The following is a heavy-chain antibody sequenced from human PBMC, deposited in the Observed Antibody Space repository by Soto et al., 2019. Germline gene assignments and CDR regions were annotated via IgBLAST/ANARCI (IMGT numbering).Heavy chain of an antibody. J-gene: IGHJ4*02. CDR1: GFTFSSYG. Sequence: QVQLVESGGGVVQPGRSLSLSCAASGFTFSSYGMHWVRQAPGKGLEWVAVISYDGSNKYYADSVKGRFTISRDNSKNMLYLPMSSLRAEATAVSYCATDPQTVEASHRYSGPSEIDYWGQGTLVTVSS. CDR3: ATDPQTVEASHRYSGPSEIDY. CDR2: ISYDGSNK. V-gene: IGHV3-30*03. D-gene: IGHD5-12*01.